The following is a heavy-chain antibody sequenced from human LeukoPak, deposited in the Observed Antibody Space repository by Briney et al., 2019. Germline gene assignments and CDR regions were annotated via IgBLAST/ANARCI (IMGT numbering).Heavy chain of an antibody. V-gene: IGHV4-4*07. Sequence: SETLSLTCTVYGGSISSYYWSWIRQPAGKGLEWIGRIYTSGSTNYNPSLKSRVTMSVDTSKNQFSLKLSSVTAADTAVYYCARETYYYDSSGYYPGFDYWGQGTLVTVSS. CDR2: IYTSGST. J-gene: IGHJ4*02. CDR3: ARETYYYDSSGYYPGFDY. D-gene: IGHD3-22*01. CDR1: GGSISSYY.